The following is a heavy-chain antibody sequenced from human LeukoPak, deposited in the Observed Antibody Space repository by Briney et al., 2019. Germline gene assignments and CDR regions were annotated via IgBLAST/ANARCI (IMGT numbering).Heavy chain of an antibody. D-gene: IGHD4-23*01. CDR3: ARGSYAGSFAFDI. Sequence: KPSETLSLTCTVSGGSISSYYLSWIRQPPGKGLEWIGYIYYSGTTNYNPSLKSRVTISVDASKNQFSLKLSSVTAADTAVYYCARGSYAGSFAFDIWGQGTMVTVSS. CDR1: GGSISSYY. V-gene: IGHV4-59*01. CDR2: IYYSGTT. J-gene: IGHJ3*02.